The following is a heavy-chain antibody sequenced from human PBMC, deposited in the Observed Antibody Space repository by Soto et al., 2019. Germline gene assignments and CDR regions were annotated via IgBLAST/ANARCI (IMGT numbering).Heavy chain of an antibody. J-gene: IGHJ6*02. V-gene: IGHV3-9*01. Sequence: EVQLVESGGALVQPGRSLSLSCAASGFTFGDYAMHWVRQAPGKGLEWVSGISWNSGSVGYAESVKGRFTISRDNAKNSLNLQMSSLRAADTALYYCAKASAPYFDLMGGSVYCYGRDVWGQGTTVTVSS. D-gene: IGHD3-9*01. CDR2: ISWNSGSV. CDR1: GFTFGDYA. CDR3: AKASAPYFDLMGGSVYCYGRDV.